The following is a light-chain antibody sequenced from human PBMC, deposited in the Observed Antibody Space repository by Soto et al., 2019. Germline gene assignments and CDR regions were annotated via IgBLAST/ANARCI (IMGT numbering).Light chain of an antibody. Sequence: EIVMTQSPATLSASPGERATLSCRASQSVSSNLAWYQQKPGQAPRLLIYGASTRATGIPARFSGSVSGTEFTLTISNLQSEDFAVSYCQQYNNWPQTSGQGTKV. CDR2: GAS. CDR1: QSVSSN. V-gene: IGKV3-15*01. J-gene: IGKJ1*01. CDR3: QQYNNWPQT.